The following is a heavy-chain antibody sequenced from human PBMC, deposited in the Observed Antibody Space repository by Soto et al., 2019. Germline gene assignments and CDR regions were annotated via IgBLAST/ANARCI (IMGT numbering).Heavy chain of an antibody. CDR3: ARCGNAGSGQYYLDDY. D-gene: IGHD3-10*01. CDR1: GFTFSSNW. CDR2: MNPDGSSR. Sequence: EVQLVESGGDLVQPGGSLRLSCEASGFTFSSNWMHWVRQAPGKGLVWVSRMNPDGSSRGYADSVKGRFTISRDNAKNTLFLQMNSLRAEDTAVYYCARCGNAGSGQYYLDDYWVQGTLVTVSS. J-gene: IGHJ4*02. V-gene: IGHV3-74*01.